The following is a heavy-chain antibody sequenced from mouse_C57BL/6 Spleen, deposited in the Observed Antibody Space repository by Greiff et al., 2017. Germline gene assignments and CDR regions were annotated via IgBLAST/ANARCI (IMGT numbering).Heavy chain of an antibody. CDR2: IYPGDGDT. CDR1: GYAFSSSW. D-gene: IGHD2-4*01. V-gene: IGHV1-82*01. Sequence: QVQLQQSGPELVKPGASVKISCKASGYAFSSSWMNWVKQRPGKGLEWIGRIYPGDGDTNYNGKFKGKATLTADKSSSTAYMQPSSLTSEDSAVYFCARSIYYDSYYAMDYWGQGTSVTVSS. J-gene: IGHJ4*01. CDR3: ARSIYYDSYYAMDY.